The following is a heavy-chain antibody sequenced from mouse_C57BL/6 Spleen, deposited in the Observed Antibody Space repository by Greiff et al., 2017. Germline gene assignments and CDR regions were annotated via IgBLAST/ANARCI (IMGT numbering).Heavy chain of an antibody. D-gene: IGHD2-2*01. V-gene: IGHV1-63*01. J-gene: IGHJ3*01. CDR1: GYTFTNYW. CDR2: IYPGGGYT. CDR3: GRRGGYDEGGFAY. Sequence: VKLQQSGAELVRPGTSVKLSCKASGYTFTNYWIGWAKQRPGQGLEWIGDIYPGGGYTNYNEKFKGKATLTADKSSSTAYMQFSSLTSEDSAIYYCGRRGGYDEGGFAYWGQGTLVTVSA.